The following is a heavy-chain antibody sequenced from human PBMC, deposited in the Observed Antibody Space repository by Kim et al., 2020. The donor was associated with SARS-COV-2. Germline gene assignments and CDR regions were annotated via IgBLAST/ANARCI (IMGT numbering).Heavy chain of an antibody. D-gene: IGHD2-2*01. CDR2: T. Sequence: TYYNPSLKSRVTISVDTSKNQFSLKLSSVTAADTAVYYCARYSSCAFDYWGQGTLVTVSS. CDR3: ARYSSCAFDY. J-gene: IGHJ4*02. V-gene: IGHV4-31*02.